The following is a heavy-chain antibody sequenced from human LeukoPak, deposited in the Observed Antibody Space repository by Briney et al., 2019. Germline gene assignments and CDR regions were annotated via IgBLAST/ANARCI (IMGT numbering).Heavy chain of an antibody. V-gene: IGHV3-23*05. D-gene: IGHD3-22*01. Sequence: GGSLRLSSAASGFTFSSSDMSWVRQAPGSGLEWVSSIRHSDSNTYSAYSVIGLFTTSRNNTKNTLYLQMNSLRAENTAVYYWATKGSGDSSGYYRGATNYWGQGTLVTVSS. CDR1: GFTFSSSD. CDR3: ATKGSGDSSGYYRGATNY. J-gene: IGHJ4*02. CDR2: IRHSDSNT.